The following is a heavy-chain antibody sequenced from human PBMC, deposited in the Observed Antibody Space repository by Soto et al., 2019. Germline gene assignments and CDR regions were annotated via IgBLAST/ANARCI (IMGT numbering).Heavy chain of an antibody. V-gene: IGHV4-34*01. CDR3: ARILFDYVWGSYRPNRHFDY. Sequence: PSETLSLTCTVSGGSISRYYWSWIRRPPGKGLEWIGEINHSGSTNYNPSLKSRVTISVDTSKNQFSLKLSSVTAAGTAVYYCARILFDYVWGSYRPNRHFDYRGQGTLVTVSS. CDR1: GGSISRYY. J-gene: IGHJ4*02. D-gene: IGHD3-16*02. CDR2: INHSGST.